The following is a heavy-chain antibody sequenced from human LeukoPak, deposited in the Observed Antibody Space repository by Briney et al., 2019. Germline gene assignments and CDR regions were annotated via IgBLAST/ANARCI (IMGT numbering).Heavy chain of an antibody. CDR2: INWNGGST. Sequence: GGSLRLSCSASGFTFDDYGMSWVHQAPGKGLEWVSGINWNGGSTGYADSVKGRFTISRDNAKNSLYLQMNSLRAEDTALYYCARDQSSGFGFDIWGQGTMVTVSS. V-gene: IGHV3-20*04. CDR1: GFTFDDYG. D-gene: IGHD3-16*01. CDR3: ARDQSSGFGFDI. J-gene: IGHJ3*02.